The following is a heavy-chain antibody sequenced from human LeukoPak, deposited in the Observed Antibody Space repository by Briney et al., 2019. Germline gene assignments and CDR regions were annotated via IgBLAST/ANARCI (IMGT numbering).Heavy chain of an antibody. V-gene: IGHV3-73*01. J-gene: IGHJ6*02. CDR1: GFTFSGSA. D-gene: IGHD3-9*01. Sequence: GGSLRLSCAASGFTFSGSAMHWVRQASGKGLEWVGRIRSKANSYATAYGASVKGRFTISRDDSKNTAYLQMNSLKTEDTAVYYCTSNDILTGYRYYYYYGMDVWGQGTTVTVSS. CDR3: TSNDILTGYRYYYYYGMDV. CDR2: IRSKANSYAT.